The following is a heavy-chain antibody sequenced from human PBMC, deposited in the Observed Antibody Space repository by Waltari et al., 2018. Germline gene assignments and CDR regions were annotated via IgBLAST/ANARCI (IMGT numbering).Heavy chain of an antibody. Sequence: EVYLVESGGNLVQPGGSLSLSCAASGFTFSNYWMAWVRQAPGKGLEWVANRKEDGSESHYVDSVKGRFTISRDNAQNLLSLQMDSLRAEDTAVYYCSVSLNDWGQGTLVTVSS. V-gene: IGHV3-7*01. J-gene: IGHJ4*02. CDR1: GFTFSNYW. CDR2: RKEDGSES. CDR3: SVSLND.